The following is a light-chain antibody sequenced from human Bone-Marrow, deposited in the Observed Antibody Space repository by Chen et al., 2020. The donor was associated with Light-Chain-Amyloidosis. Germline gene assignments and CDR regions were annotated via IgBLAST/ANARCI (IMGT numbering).Light chain of an antibody. CDR3: QVWDRSSDRPV. CDR2: DDS. V-gene: IGLV3-21*02. Sequence: SYVLTQPPSVSVAPGQTATMAFGGNNIGSTSVHWYQQTPGQAPLLVGYDDSDRPSGIPERLSGSNSGNTATLTTSRVEAGDEADYYCQVWDRSSDRPVFGGGTKLTVL. J-gene: IGLJ3*02. CDR1: NIGSTS.